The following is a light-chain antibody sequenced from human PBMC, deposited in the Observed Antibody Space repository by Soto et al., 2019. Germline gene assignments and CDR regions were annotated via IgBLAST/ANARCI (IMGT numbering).Light chain of an antibody. CDR3: SSYTSSTTYV. Sequence: QSALTQPASVSGSPGQSITISCTGTGSDVGGYKYVSWYQHHPGKGPKLMLYDVSNRPSGVSNRFSGSKSGNTASLTISGLQAEDEADYYCSSYTSSTTYVFGTGTKLTVL. V-gene: IGLV2-14*01. CDR1: GSDVGGYKY. CDR2: DVS. J-gene: IGLJ1*01.